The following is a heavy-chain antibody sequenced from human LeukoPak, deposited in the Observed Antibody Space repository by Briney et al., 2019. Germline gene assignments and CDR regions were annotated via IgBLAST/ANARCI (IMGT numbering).Heavy chain of an antibody. Sequence: SETLSLTCTVSGGSINRSSYYWAWIRQPPGKGLEWIGSIYYSGSTYYNPSLKSRVTISVDTSKNQFSLKLSSVTAADTAVYYCARGYYYDSSGYKYYYYGMDVWGQGTTVTVSS. CDR2: IYYSGST. J-gene: IGHJ6*02. CDR1: GGSINRSSYY. V-gene: IGHV4-39*07. D-gene: IGHD3-22*01. CDR3: ARGYYYDSSGYKYYYYGMDV.